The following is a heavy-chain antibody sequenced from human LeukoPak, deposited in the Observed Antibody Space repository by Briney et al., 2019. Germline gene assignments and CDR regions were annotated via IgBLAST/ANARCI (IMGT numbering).Heavy chain of an antibody. V-gene: IGHV3-48*03. CDR2: ISSSGSTI. CDR1: GFTFSSYE. CDR3: AREDQHYYYYMDG. J-gene: IGHJ6*03. Sequence: PGGSLRLSCAASGFTFSSYEMNWVRQAPGKGLEWVSYISSSGSTIYYADSVKGRFTISRDNAKNSLYLQMNSLRAEDTAVYYCAREDQHYYYYMDGWGKGTTVTISS.